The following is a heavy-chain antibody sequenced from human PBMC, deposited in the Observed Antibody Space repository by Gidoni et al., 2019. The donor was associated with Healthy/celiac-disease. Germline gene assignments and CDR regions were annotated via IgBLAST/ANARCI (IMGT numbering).Heavy chain of an antibody. Sequence: QVQLQQWGAGLLKPSETLSLTCAVYGGSFSGYYWSWIRQPPGKGLEWIGEINHSGSTNYHPSLKSRVTISVDTSKNQFSLKLSSVTAADTAVYYCARGKRGGMDVWGQGTTVTVSS. CDR1: GGSFSGYY. V-gene: IGHV4-34*01. J-gene: IGHJ6*02. CDR2: INHSGST. CDR3: ARGKRGGMDV.